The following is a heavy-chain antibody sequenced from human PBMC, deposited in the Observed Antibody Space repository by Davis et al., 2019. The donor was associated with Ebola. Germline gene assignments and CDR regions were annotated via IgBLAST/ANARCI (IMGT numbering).Heavy chain of an antibody. Sequence: SETLSLTCAVSGGSISSDDYSWSWIRQPPGKGLEWIGYIYHSGSTYYNPSLKSRLTISVDTSKNQSSLKLSSVTATDTAVYYCASGYGDYGPEYFDYWGQGTLVTVSS. D-gene: IGHD4-17*01. CDR3: ASGYGDYGPEYFDY. CDR2: IYHSGST. J-gene: IGHJ4*02. V-gene: IGHV4-30-4*07. CDR1: GGSISSDDYS.